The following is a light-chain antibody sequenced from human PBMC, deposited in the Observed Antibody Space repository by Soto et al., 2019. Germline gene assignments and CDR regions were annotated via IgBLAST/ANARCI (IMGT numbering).Light chain of an antibody. CDR2: RNN. V-gene: IGLV1-47*01. J-gene: IGLJ2*01. Sequence: QSALAQPPSASGTPGQRVTISCSGTSSSIESNYVYWYQQLPGTAPRLLIYRNNQRPSGVPDRFSGSKSGTSASLAISAPRSEDEADYYCTVWDDSLRGRLFGGGTKVTVL. CDR3: TVWDDSLRGRL. CDR1: SSSIESNY.